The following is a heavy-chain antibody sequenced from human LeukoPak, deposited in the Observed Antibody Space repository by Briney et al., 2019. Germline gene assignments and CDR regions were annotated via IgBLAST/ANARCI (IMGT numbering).Heavy chain of an antibody. V-gene: IGHV3-23*01. J-gene: IGHJ5*02. D-gene: IGHD5-18*01. CDR2: ISGSGGST. CDR1: GFTYSSYA. CDR3: AKDWPRGYSLGWFDP. Sequence: GGSLRLSCAASGFTYSSYAMSWVRQAPGKGLEWVSAISGSGGSTYYADCVKGRFTISRDNSKNTLYLQMNSLRAEDTAVYYCAKDWPRGYSLGWFDPWGQGTLVTVSS.